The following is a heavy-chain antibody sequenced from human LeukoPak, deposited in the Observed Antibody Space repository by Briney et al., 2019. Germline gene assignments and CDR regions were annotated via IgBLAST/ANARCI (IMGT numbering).Heavy chain of an antibody. J-gene: IGHJ4*02. D-gene: IGHD3-22*01. CDR3: AKDARYYYDSSGYYTDQYYFDY. CDR2: ISGSGGST. CDR1: GFTFSSYG. Sequence: GGSLRLSCAASGFTFSSYGMSWVRQAPGKGLEWVSAISGSGGSTYYADSVKGRFTISRDNSKNTLYLQMNSLRAEDTAVYYCAKDARYYYDSSGYYTDQYYFDYWGQGTLVTVSS. V-gene: IGHV3-23*01.